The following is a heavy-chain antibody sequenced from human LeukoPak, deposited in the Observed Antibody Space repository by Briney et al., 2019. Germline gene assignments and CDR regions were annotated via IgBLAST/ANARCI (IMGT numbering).Heavy chain of an antibody. Sequence: GESLKISCKGSGYSFTSYWIGWVRQMPGKGLEWMGIIYPGDSDTRYSPSFQGQVTISADTSISTAYLQWSSLKASDTAMYYCARLVTMIVAPNWFDPWGQGTLVTVSS. J-gene: IGHJ5*02. CDR3: ARLVTMIVAPNWFDP. CDR1: GYSFTSYW. D-gene: IGHD3-22*01. V-gene: IGHV5-51*01. CDR2: IYPGDSDT.